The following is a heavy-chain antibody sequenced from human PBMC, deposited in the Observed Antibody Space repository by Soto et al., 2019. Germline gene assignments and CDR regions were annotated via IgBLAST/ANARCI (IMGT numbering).Heavy chain of an antibody. J-gene: IGHJ4*02. Sequence: EVQLLESGGGLVQPGGSLRLSCAASGFTFSSYAMSWVRQAPGKGLEWVSAISGSGGSTYYADSVKGRFTISRDNSKNTHYLQMNSMIAEDTAVYYCAKQEHSGCLAAFVYWGQGTLVTVSS. CDR2: ISGSGGST. V-gene: IGHV3-23*01. D-gene: IGHD6-25*01. CDR3: AKQEHSGCLAAFVY. CDR1: GFTFSSYA.